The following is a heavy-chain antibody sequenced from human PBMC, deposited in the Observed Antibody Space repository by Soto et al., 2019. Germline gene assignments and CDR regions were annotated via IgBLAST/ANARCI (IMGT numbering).Heavy chain of an antibody. Sequence: GGSLRLSCAASGFTVSSNYMSWVRQAPGKGLEWVSVIYSGGSTYYADSVKGRFTISRDNSKNTLYLQMNSLRAEDTAVYYCASGVAPWTAALDYWGQGTLVTVSS. CDR1: GFTVSSNY. CDR3: ASGVAPWTAALDY. D-gene: IGHD6-13*01. CDR2: IYSGGST. J-gene: IGHJ4*02. V-gene: IGHV3-66*01.